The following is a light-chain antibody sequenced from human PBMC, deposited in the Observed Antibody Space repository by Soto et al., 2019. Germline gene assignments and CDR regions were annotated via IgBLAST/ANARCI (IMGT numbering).Light chain of an antibody. CDR3: SSYAGSRNLV. CDR1: SSNIGAGYD. V-gene: IGLV1-40*01. Sequence: QAVVTQPPSGSGAPGQRVTISCTGSSSNIGAGYDVHWYQQLPGTAPKVLIYGNSNRPSGVPDRFSGSKSGNAAALTVSGLQADDEADYYCSSYAGSRNLVFGGGTKLTVL. J-gene: IGLJ2*01. CDR2: GNS.